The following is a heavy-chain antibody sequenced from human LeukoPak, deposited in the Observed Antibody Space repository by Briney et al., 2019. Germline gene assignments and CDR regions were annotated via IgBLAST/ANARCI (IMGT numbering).Heavy chain of an antibody. Sequence: SETLSLTCTVSGGSIRSSNYYWGWIRQPPGKGLEWIGSIYYTGSTYYSPSLKSRVTISVDTSKNEFSLKLSSVTAADTAVYYCARHGSAAAGPYFDYWGQGTLVTVSS. V-gene: IGHV4-39*01. CDR2: IYYTGST. CDR3: ARHGSAAAGPYFDY. D-gene: IGHD6-13*01. J-gene: IGHJ4*02. CDR1: GGSIRSSNYY.